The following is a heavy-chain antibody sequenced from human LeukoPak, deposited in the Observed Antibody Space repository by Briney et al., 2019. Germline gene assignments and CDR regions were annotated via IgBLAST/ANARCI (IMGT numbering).Heavy chain of an antibody. D-gene: IGHD6-13*01. J-gene: IGHJ5*02. CDR1: GYTLTELS. CDR2: FDPEDGET. CDR3: ARDRSSSWYNWFDP. V-gene: IGHV1-24*01. Sequence: ASVKVSCKVSGYTLTELSMHWVRQAPGKGLEWMGGFDPEDGETIYAQKFQGRVTITRDTSASTAYMELSSLRSEDTAVYYCARDRSSSWYNWFDPWGQGTLVTVSS.